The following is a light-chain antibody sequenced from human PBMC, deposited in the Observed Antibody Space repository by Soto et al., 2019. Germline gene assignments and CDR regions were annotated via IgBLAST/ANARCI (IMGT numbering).Light chain of an antibody. J-gene: IGKJ4*01. V-gene: IGKV3-15*01. CDR3: QQYNSYTGLT. Sequence: EIVLTQSPGTLSLSPGERATLSCRASQRVSSNLAWYQQKPGQAPRLLIYGASTRATDIPARFSGSGSGTDFTLIISSLQPDDFATYYCQQYNSYTGLTFGGGIKVDIK. CDR2: GAS. CDR1: QRVSSN.